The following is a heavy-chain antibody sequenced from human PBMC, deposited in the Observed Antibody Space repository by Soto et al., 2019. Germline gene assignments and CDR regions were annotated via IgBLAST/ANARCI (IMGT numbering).Heavy chain of an antibody. D-gene: IGHD1-26*01. CDR2: IYWDDDE. J-gene: IGHJ5*02. CDR1: GFSLTTSGVG. CDR3: AHRLVSGDGWFDP. V-gene: IGHV2-5*02. Sequence: SGPTLEPTETLTLTCTFSGFSLTTSGVGVGWIRQPPGKALEWLALIYWDDDERYSPSLKSRLTITKDTTENQVVLTMTNMDPVDTATYFCAHRLVSGDGWFDPWGQGTLVTVSS.